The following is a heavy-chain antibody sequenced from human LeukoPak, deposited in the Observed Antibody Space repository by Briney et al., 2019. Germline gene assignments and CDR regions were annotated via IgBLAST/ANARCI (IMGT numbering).Heavy chain of an antibody. CDR1: GGSINSSSYY. CDR2: IYYSGST. V-gene: IGHV4-39*01. D-gene: IGHD6-19*01. Sequence: PSETLSLTCTVSGGSINSSSYYWGWIRQPPGKGLEWIGSIYYSGSTYYNPSLKSRVTISVDTSKNQFSLKLSSVTAADTAVYYCARGSAVASFGIDYWGQGTLVTVSS. CDR3: ARGSAVASFGIDY. J-gene: IGHJ4*02.